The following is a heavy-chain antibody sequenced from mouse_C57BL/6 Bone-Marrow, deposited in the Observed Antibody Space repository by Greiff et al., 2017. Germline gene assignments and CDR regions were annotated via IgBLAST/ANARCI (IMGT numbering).Heavy chain of an antibody. Sequence: EVQRVESGGGLVQPKGSLKLSCAASGFSFNTYAMNWVRQAPGKGLEWVGRIRSKSNYYATYYADSVKNRFTISRDDSESMLYLQINNLKTEDTAMYYCVRGAYWGQGTLVTVSA. CDR2: IRSKSNYYAT. CDR1: GFSFNTYA. CDR3: VRGAY. V-gene: IGHV10-1*01. J-gene: IGHJ3*01.